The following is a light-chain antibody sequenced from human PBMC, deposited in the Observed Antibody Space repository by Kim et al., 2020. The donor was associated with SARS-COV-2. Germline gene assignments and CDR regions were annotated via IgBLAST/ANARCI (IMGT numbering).Light chain of an antibody. CDR1: QGVDKW. V-gene: IGKV1-12*01. CDR2: GTS. Sequence: SASAGDRVTITCRASQGVDKWLAWYQQKPGKAPELLIYGTSTLQSGVPSRFSGSASGTFFTLTISSLQPEDFATYFCQQGNSFPYTFGQGTKLEI. CDR3: QQGNSFPYT. J-gene: IGKJ2*01.